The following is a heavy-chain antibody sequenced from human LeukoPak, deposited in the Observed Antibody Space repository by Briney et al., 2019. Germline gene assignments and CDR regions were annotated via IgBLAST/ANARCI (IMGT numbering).Heavy chain of an antibody. CDR2: IIPIFGTA. CDR3: ARDSPRISDVWS. J-gene: IGHJ4*02. Sequence: SVKVSCKASGGTFSSYAISWVRQAPGQGLEWMGGIIPIFGTANYAQKFQGRVTITTDESTNTAYMELSSLRSGDTAIYYCARDSPRISDVWSWGQGTLVTVSP. D-gene: IGHD3-3*02. CDR1: GGTFSSYA. V-gene: IGHV1-69*05.